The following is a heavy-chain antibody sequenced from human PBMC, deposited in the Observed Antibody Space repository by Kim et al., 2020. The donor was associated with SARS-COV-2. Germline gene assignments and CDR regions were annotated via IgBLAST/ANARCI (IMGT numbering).Heavy chain of an antibody. Sequence: GGSLRLSCAASGFTLSSYDMHWVRQATGKGLEWVSAIGTAGDTYYPGSVQGRFTISRENAKNSLYLQMNSLRAGDTAVYYCAREAAAVPGYYYYGMEVWGQGTTVTVSS. J-gene: IGHJ6*02. V-gene: IGHV3-13*01. CDR2: IGTAGDT. D-gene: IGHD6-13*01. CDR1: GFTLSSYD. CDR3: AREAAAVPGYYYYGMEV.